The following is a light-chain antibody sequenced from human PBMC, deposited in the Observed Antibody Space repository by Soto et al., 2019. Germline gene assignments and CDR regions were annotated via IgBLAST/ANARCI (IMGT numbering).Light chain of an antibody. J-gene: IGKJ1*01. CDR3: QQYGSSPRT. V-gene: IGKV3-20*01. CDR2: DIS. Sequence: EIVLTQSPGTLSLSPGERAILSCRASQTITSNYLAWYQQRPGQAPRPLIYDISSRATGVPDRFSGSGSGTDSTLTIDRLEPEDFAVYYCQQYGSSPRTFGQGTKVDIK. CDR1: QTITSNY.